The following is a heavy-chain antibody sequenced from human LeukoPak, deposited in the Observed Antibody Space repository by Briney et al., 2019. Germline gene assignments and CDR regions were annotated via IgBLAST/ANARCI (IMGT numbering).Heavy chain of an antibody. Sequence: GSLRLSCAAPGFTFSGYAMSWVRLAPGKGLEWVSAITAGGDGTYYADSVKGRFTISRDNLKNMVFLQMNSLRAEDTAIYYCAKSHASIWNVYDYWGQGTLVTVSS. CDR3: AKSHASIWNVYDY. V-gene: IGHV3-23*01. CDR2: ITAGGDGT. D-gene: IGHD1-1*01. J-gene: IGHJ4*02. CDR1: GFTFSGYA.